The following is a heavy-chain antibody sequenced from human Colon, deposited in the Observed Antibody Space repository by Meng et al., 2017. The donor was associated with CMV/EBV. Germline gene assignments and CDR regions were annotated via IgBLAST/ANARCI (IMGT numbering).Heavy chain of an antibody. CDR2: IYDDDST. J-gene: IGHJ4*02. CDR3: ARAGRRNFPHIFDS. D-gene: IGHD3-10*01. Sequence: VHLWDSGGGLCHTGGFLRLSCAASGFTVSTSYMSWVRQAPGKGLEWVSIIYDDDSTYYADSVYDRFTISRDISKNTVYLQVNSLRAEDTAVYYCARAGRRNFPHIFDSWGQGTLVTVSS. V-gene: IGHV3-66*01. CDR1: GFTVSTSY.